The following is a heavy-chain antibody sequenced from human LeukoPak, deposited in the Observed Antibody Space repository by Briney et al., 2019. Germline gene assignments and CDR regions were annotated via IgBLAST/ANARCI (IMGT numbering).Heavy chain of an antibody. CDR1: GGTFGSYG. CDR3: ARAGVAVADNYGMDV. V-gene: IGHV1-69*04. J-gene: IGHJ6*02. Sequence: SVKVSCKISGGTFGSYGISWVRQAPGQGLEWMGRTIPIRGMTNYAQKFQGRVTITADTSTSTAYMELSSLTSEDTAVYYCARAGVAVADNYGMDVWGQGTTVTVSS. CDR2: TIPIRGMT. D-gene: IGHD6-19*01.